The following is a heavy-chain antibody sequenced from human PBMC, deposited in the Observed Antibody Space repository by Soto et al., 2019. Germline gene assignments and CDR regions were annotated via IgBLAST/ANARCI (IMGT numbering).Heavy chain of an antibody. D-gene: IGHD2-2*01. CDR3: AKSYAGLANYFDY. J-gene: IGHJ4*02. CDR2: ISYDGSNK. Sequence: QVQLVESGGGVVQPGRSLRLSCAASGFTFSSYGMHWVRQAPGKGLEWVAVISYDGSNKYYADSVKGRFTISRDNSKNTLYLQMNSLRAEDTAVYYCAKSYAGLANYFDYWGQGTLVTVSS. V-gene: IGHV3-30*18. CDR1: GFTFSSYG.